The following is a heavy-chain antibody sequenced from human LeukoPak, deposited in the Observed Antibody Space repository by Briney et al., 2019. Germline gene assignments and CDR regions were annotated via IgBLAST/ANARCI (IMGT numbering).Heavy chain of an antibody. J-gene: IGHJ4*02. CDR3: ARPGAGGTGLYYFDY. Sequence: SETLSLTCAVSGGSFSGYYWSGIRQPPAKGLHWIGEINHSGSTNYNPSLKSRVTISVDTSKNQFSLKLSSVTAADTAVYYCARPGAGGTGLYYFDYWGQGTLVTVSS. CDR1: GGSFSGYY. CDR2: INHSGST. D-gene: IGHD6-13*01. V-gene: IGHV4-34*01.